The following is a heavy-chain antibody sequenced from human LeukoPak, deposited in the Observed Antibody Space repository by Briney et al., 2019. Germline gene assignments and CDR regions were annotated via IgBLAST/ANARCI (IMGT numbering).Heavy chain of an antibody. CDR2: IYSNGNT. V-gene: IGHV4-39*07. D-gene: IGHD4-17*01. CDR1: AGSISSTGHY. Sequence: SETLSLTCSLSAGSISSTGHYWGWIRQSPEKGLDWIGSIYSNGNTYYNPSVKSRVTMSVDTSKNQFSLKLTSMTAAETAVYYCARSATVTTGYFDYWGQGALVTVSS. CDR3: ARSATVTTGYFDY. J-gene: IGHJ4*02.